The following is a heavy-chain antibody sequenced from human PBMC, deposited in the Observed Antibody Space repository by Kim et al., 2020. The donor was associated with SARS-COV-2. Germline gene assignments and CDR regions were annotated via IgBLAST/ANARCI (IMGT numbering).Heavy chain of an antibody. V-gene: IGHV4-39*07. Sequence: SRVTISVDTSKNQFSLKLSSVTAADTAVYYCARDLRFLEWSYYYYYGMDVWGQGTTVTVSS. D-gene: IGHD3-3*01. CDR3: ARDLRFLEWSYYYYYGMDV. J-gene: IGHJ6*02.